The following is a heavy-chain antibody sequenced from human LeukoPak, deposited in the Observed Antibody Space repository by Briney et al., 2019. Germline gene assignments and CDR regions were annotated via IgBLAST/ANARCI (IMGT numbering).Heavy chain of an antibody. CDR1: GFTFRNFG. J-gene: IGHJ4*02. Sequence: GGSLRLSCAASGFTFRNFGMHWVRQAPGKGLEWVAVIWYDGNNRYYADSVKGRFTISRDNSKNTLYLQMKSLRAEDTAVYYCARDYHGLDYWGQGTLVTVSS. CDR2: IWYDGNNR. V-gene: IGHV3-33*01. D-gene: IGHD2-2*01. CDR3: ARDYHGLDY.